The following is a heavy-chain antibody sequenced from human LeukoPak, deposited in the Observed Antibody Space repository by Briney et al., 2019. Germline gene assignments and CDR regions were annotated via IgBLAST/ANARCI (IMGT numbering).Heavy chain of an antibody. D-gene: IGHD6-19*01. Sequence: PGRSLRLSCAASGFTFSSYAMRWVRQAPGKGLEWVAVISYNGSNKYYADSVKGRFTISRDNSKNTLYLQMNSLRAEDTAVYYCARAPWLVGDYFDYWGQGTLVTVSS. CDR1: GFTFSSYA. V-gene: IGHV3-30*04. CDR2: ISYNGSNK. CDR3: ARAPWLVGDYFDY. J-gene: IGHJ4*02.